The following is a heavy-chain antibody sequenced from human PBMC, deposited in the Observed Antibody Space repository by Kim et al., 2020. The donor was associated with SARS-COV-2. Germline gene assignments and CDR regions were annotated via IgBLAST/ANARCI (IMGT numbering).Heavy chain of an antibody. Sequence: DPVKCKLSISRDNSKNSLYLQMNSLRAEDTAVYYCARRYCSSTSCTFDYRGQGTLVTVSS. V-gene: IGHV3-48*03. CDR3: ARRYCSSTSCTFDY. J-gene: IGHJ4*02. D-gene: IGHD2-2*01.